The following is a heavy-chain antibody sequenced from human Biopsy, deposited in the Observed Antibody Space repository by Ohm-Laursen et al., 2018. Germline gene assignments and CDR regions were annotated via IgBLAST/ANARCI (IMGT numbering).Heavy chain of an antibody. CDR2: IDTINGGA. V-gene: IGHV1-2*02. CDR3: ARERDP. Sequence: ASVKVSCKASGYTFTDYYVHRVRQAPGHGLKWMGWIDTINGGARYAQKFQGRVTMTRDTSISTAYMELSRLTSDDTAVYYCARERDPWGQGTLVTVSS. J-gene: IGHJ5*02. CDR1: GYTFTDYY.